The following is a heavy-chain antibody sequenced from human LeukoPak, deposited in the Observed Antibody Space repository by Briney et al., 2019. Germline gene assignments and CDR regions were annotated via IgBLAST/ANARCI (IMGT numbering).Heavy chain of an antibody. CDR1: GFSFSDYD. CDR3: GRAFPPLRTSSAGDL. J-gene: IGHJ1*01. Sequence: PGGSLRLSCSASGFSFSDYDMNWVRQAPGKGLEWVSAISGRSSHVYYGESVKGRFTISRDNAKNPLYLQLDSLGVEDTAVYYCGRAFPPLRTSSAGDLWGQGTLVTVSS. V-gene: IGHV3-21*01. CDR2: ISGRSSHV. D-gene: IGHD3-16*01.